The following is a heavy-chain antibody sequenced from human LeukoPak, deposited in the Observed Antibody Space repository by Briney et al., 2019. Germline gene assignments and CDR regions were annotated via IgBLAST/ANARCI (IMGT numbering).Heavy chain of an antibody. CDR3: AREMDTTLVS. Sequence: PGGSLRLSCAASGFTFSSYTMNWVRQAPGKGLEWVSSISSSDTYISYADSLQGRFTISRDNAKNSLYLQLHSLRVEDTAVYYCAREMDTTLVSWGQGTLVTVSS. J-gene: IGHJ4*02. V-gene: IGHV3-21*01. CDR1: GFTFSSYT. CDR2: ISSSDTYI. D-gene: IGHD5-18*01.